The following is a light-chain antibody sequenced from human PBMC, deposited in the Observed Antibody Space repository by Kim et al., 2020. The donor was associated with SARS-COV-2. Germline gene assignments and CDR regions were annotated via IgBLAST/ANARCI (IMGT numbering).Light chain of an antibody. CDR2: AAS. J-gene: IGKJ1*01. Sequence: AVQMTQSPSSLSASIGDRVTITCRASQDIRNDLGWYQKRPGKAPKLLIFAASTLQSGVSSRFSGSGSGSVFTLTITSLQHEDFATYFCTQDPRHPCTFVHGTQVDI. V-gene: IGKV1-6*02. CDR3: TQDPRHPCT. CDR1: QDIRND.